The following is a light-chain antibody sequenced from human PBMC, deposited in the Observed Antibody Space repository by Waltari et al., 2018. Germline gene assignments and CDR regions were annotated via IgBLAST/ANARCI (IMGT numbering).Light chain of an antibody. CDR2: GDN. J-gene: IGLJ3*02. Sequence: QSVLTQPPSASGTPGQRVTISWSGSLSNTESNTVNWYRQLPGTAPKLLIYGDNQRPSGVPDRFSGSKSGTSASLAISGLQSADEADYYCAGWDDSLNGPVFGGGTKLTVL. V-gene: IGLV1-44*01. CDR1: LSNTESNT. CDR3: AGWDDSLNGPV.